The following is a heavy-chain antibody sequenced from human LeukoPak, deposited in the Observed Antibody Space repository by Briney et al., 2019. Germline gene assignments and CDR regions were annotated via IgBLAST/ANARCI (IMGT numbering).Heavy chain of an antibody. J-gene: IGHJ6*02. CDR2: IKSKTDGGTT. D-gene: IGHD4-17*01. V-gene: IGHV3-15*01. Sequence: GGSLRLSCAASGFTFSNARMSWVRQAPGKGLEWVGRIKSKTDGGTTDYAAPVKGRFTISRDDSKNTLYLQMNSLKTEDTAVYYCTTDPLGYGDYGPYYYYGMDVWGQGTTVTVSS. CDR3: TTDPLGYGDYGPYYYYGMDV. CDR1: GFTFSNAR.